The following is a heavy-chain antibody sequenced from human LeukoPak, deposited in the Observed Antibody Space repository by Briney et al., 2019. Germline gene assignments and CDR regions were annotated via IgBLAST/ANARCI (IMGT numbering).Heavy chain of an antibody. Sequence: GASVTVSCKASGYTFTDYYMHWVRQAPGQGLEWMGIINPSGGSTSYAQKFQGRVTMTRDTSTSTVYMELSSLRSEDTAVYYCARDQTYYYDSSGYMAYYFDYWGQGTLVTVSS. D-gene: IGHD3-22*01. CDR3: ARDQTYYYDSSGYMAYYFDY. CDR1: GYTFTDYY. CDR2: INPSGGST. J-gene: IGHJ4*02. V-gene: IGHV1-46*01.